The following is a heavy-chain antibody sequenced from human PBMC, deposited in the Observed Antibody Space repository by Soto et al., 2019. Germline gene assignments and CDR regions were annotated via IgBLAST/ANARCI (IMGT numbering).Heavy chain of an antibody. D-gene: IGHD6-13*01. CDR3: ARDRRVPGIAAAGTADYYGMDV. V-gene: IGHV1-69*06. Sequence: SVKVSCKASGGTFSSYAISWVRQAPGQGLEWMGGIIPIFGTANYAQKFQGRVTITADKSTSTAHMELSSLRSEDTAVYYCARDRRVPGIAAAGTADYYGMDVWGQGTTVTVSS. CDR1: GGTFSSYA. CDR2: IIPIFGTA. J-gene: IGHJ6*02.